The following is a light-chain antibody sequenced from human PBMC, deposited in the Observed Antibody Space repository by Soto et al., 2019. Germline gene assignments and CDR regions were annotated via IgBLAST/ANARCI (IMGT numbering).Light chain of an antibody. CDR1: QSISSF. CDR3: QQSYITPYT. V-gene: IGKV1-39*01. Sequence: DIQMTQSPSSLSASVGDRVTITCRASQSISSFLNWYQQRPGKAPNLLICEASSLHSGVPSRFSGSGSGTDFTLSISSLQPEDFATYYCQQSYITPYTFGQGTKLEIK. CDR2: EAS. J-gene: IGKJ2*01.